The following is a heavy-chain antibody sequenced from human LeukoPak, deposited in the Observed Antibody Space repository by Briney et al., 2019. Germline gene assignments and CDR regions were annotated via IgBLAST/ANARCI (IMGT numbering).Heavy chain of an antibody. CDR3: AKAMYSSGWYEVFDY. Sequence: GGSLRLSCAASGFTFDDYAMHWVRQAPGKGLEWVSGISWNSGSIGYADSVKGRFTISRDNAKNSLYLQMNSLRAEDTALYYCAKAMYSSGWYEVFDYWGQGTLVTVSS. CDR1: GFTFDDYA. V-gene: IGHV3-9*01. CDR2: ISWNSGSI. J-gene: IGHJ4*02. D-gene: IGHD6-19*01.